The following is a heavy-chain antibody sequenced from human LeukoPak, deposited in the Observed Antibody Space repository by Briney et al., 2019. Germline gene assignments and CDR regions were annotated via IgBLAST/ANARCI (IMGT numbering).Heavy chain of an antibody. CDR3: ARVSGRTIDY. D-gene: IGHD1-1*01. Sequence: SQTLSLTCAISGDSVSSNSAAWNWIRQSPARGLEWLGRTYCRSKWYNDYAVSVKSRITINPDTSNNQFSLQLNSVTPEDTAVYFCARVSGRTIDYWGQGTLVTVSS. CDR2: TYCRSKWYN. V-gene: IGHV6-1*01. J-gene: IGHJ4*02. CDR1: GDSVSSNSAA.